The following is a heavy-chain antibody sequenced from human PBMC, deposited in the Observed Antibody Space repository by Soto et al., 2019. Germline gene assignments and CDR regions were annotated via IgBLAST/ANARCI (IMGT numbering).Heavy chain of an antibody. J-gene: IGHJ4*02. CDR3: ARKGLYAFWSCYYAGIAAAGTPFDY. Sequence: GGSLRLSCAASGFTFSSYWMSWVRQAPGKGLKWVANIKQDGSEKYYVDSVKGRFTISRDNAKNSLYLQMNSLRAEDTAVYYCARKGLYAFWSCYYAGIAAAGTPFDYWGQGTLVTVSS. CDR1: GFTFSSYW. V-gene: IGHV3-7*05. CDR2: IKQDGSEK. D-gene: IGHD3-3*01.